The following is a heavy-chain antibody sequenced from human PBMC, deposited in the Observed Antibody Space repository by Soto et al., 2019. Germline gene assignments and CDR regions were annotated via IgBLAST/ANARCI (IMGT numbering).Heavy chain of an antibody. CDR2: IYYSGST. CDR1: VGSISSYY. CDR3: ARGVSDYEVWSGYYPHDNYYYGLEV. D-gene: IGHD3-3*01. V-gene: IGHV4-59*01. Sequence: PSETLSLTCTVSVGSISSYYWSLIRQPPGKGLEWIGYIYYSGSTNYNPSLKIRVTISVYTSKNHFSLKLSSVTAADTAVYYCARGVSDYEVWSGYYPHDNYYYGLEVWGQGTTLTVSS. J-gene: IGHJ6*02.